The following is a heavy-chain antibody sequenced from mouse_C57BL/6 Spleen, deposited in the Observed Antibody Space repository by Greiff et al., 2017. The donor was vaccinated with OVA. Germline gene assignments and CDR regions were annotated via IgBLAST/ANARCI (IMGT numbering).Heavy chain of an antibody. V-gene: IGHV1-61*01. D-gene: IGHD1-1*01. CDR3: AKSPVVATGAMDY. CDR1: GYTFTSYW. CDR2: IYPSDSET. J-gene: IGHJ4*01. Sequence: VQLQQPGAELVRPGSSVKLSCKASGYTFTSYWMDWVKQRPGQGLEWIGNIYPSDSETNYNQKFKDKATLTVDKSSSTAYMQLSSLTSEDSAVYYCAKSPVVATGAMDYWGQGTSVTVSS.